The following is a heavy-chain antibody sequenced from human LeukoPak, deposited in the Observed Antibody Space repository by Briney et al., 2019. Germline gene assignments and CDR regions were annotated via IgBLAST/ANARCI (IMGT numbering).Heavy chain of an antibody. Sequence: GGSLRLSCAASGFTFSSYAMSWVRQAPGKGLEWVSAISGSGGSTYYADSVKGRFTISRDNSKNTLYLQMNSLRAEDTAVYYCAKDRLAQYYYDSSGFFPLDYWGQGTLVTVPS. CDR1: GFTFSSYA. D-gene: IGHD3-22*01. V-gene: IGHV3-23*01. CDR2: ISGSGGST. CDR3: AKDRLAQYYYDSSGFFPLDY. J-gene: IGHJ4*02.